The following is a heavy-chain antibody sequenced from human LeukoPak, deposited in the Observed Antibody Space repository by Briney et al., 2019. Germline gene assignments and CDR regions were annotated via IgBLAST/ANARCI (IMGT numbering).Heavy chain of an antibody. CDR3: ARSDDMQTTVTTGGAFDI. V-gene: IGHV4-39*07. CDR1: GGSISTSNYY. Sequence: MASETLSLTCTVSGGSISTSNYYWGWIRQPPGKGLEWIGNIFYSGSTYYSPSLRSRVTISLDTSKNQFSLKLSSVTAADTAVYYCARSDDMQTTVTTGGAFDIWGQGTMVTVSS. D-gene: IGHD4-17*01. CDR2: IFYSGST. J-gene: IGHJ3*02.